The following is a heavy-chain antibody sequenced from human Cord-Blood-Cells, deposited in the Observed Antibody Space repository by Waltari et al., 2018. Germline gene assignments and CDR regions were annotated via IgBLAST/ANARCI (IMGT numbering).Heavy chain of an antibody. D-gene: IGHD2-2*01. J-gene: IGHJ4*02. CDR3: ARSVVPAAKIDY. CDR1: GGSLLSYF. Sequence: QVQLQESGPGLVKPSETLSLTCTVSGGSLLSYFWSWIRQPPGKGLEWIGYIYYSGSTNYNPSLKSRVTISVDTSKNQFSLKLSSVTAADTAVYYCARSVVPAAKIDYWGQGTLVTVSS. CDR2: IYYSGST. V-gene: IGHV4-59*01.